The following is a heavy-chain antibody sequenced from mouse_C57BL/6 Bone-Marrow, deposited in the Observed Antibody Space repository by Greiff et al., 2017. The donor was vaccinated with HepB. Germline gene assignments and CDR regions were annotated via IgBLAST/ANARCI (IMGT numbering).Heavy chain of an antibody. CDR2: IHPNSGST. D-gene: IGHD1-1*01. CDR1: GYTFTSYW. V-gene: IGHV1-64*01. Sequence: VQLQQPGAELVKPGASVKLSCKASGYTFTSYWMHWVKQRPGQGLEWIGMIHPNSGSTNYNEKFKSKATLTVDKSSSTAYMQLSSLTSEDSAVYYCARGTTTVVAFDYWGQGTTLTVSS. CDR3: ARGTTTVVAFDY. J-gene: IGHJ2*01.